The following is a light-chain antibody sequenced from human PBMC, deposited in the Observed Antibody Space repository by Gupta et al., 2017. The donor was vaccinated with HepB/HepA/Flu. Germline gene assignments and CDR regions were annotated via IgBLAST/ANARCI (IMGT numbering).Light chain of an antibody. CDR2: AAS. V-gene: IGKV3-11*01. Sequence: EMVLTQSPATLSLSPGERATLSCRASQSASSYLAWYQQKPGQAPRLLIYAASNRATGIPARFSGSGSGTDFTLTISSLEPEDFAVYYCQQRSNWRWTFGQGTKVEIK. J-gene: IGKJ1*01. CDR3: QQRSNWRWT. CDR1: QSASSY.